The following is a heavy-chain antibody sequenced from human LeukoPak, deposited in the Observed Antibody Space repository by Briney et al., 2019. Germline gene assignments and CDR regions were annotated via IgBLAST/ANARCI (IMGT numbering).Heavy chain of an antibody. J-gene: IGHJ4*02. CDR2: TSDRGDYT. Sequence: GGSLRLSCAASGFTFTSYSMSWVRQAPGKGLEWVSGTSDRGDYTYYADSVKGRFTISRDSSKNTLFPQMNSLRAEDTALYFCARKAQYNGHYPLDYWGQGTLVTVSS. V-gene: IGHV3-23*01. CDR3: ARKAQYNGHYPLDY. CDR1: GFTFTSYS. D-gene: IGHD1-7*01.